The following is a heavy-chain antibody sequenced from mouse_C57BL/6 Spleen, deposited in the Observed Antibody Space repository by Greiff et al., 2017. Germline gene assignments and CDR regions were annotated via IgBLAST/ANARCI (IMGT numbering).Heavy chain of an antibody. D-gene: IGHD1-1*01. CDR3: TTHGSSSAWFAY. J-gene: IGHJ3*01. CDR2: IDPEDGDT. Sequence: EVKLMESGAELVRPGASVKLSCTASGFNIKDYYMHWVKQRPEQGLEWIGRIDPEDGDTEYAPKFQGKATMTADTSSNTAYLQLSSLTSEDTAVYYCTTHGSSSAWFAYWGQGTLVTVSA. CDR1: GFNIKDYY. V-gene: IGHV14-1*01.